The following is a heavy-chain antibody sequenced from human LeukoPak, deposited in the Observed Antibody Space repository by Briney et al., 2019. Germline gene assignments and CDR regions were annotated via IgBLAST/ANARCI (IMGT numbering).Heavy chain of an antibody. CDR1: GFTFSSYG. V-gene: IGHV3-30*18. D-gene: IGHD2-2*01. CDR2: ISYDGSNK. CDR3: AKDGERVPAATTGHYYGMDV. J-gene: IGHJ6*02. Sequence: PGGSLRLSCAASGFTFSSYGMHWVRQAPGKGLEWVAVISYDGSNKYYADSVKGRFTISRDNSKNTLYLQMNSLRAEDTAVYYCAKDGERVPAATTGHYYGMDVWGQGTTVTVSS.